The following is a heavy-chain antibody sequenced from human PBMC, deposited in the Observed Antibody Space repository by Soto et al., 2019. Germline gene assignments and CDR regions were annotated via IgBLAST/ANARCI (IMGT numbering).Heavy chain of an antibody. CDR1: GGTFGNSA. CDR2: IVPMFGTA. Sequence: QVQLVQSGAEVKKPGSSVNVSCKTSGGTFGNSAVTWVRQAPGQGLEWLGGIVPMFGTANYAQKFQGRVTLTADESTTPPSXEXGSLNTDDTAVYYCARDGDPQSAFWSGPLGGGRFDPWGQGTLVTVSS. J-gene: IGHJ5*02. V-gene: IGHV1-69*12. CDR3: ARDGDPQSAFWSGPLGGGRFDP. D-gene: IGHD3-3*01.